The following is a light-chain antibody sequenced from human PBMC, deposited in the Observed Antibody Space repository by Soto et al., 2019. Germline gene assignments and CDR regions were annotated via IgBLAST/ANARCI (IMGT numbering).Light chain of an antibody. CDR3: QQRSDWPPIT. V-gene: IGKV3-11*01. CDR2: DAS. Sequence: EIVLTQSPATLSVSPGERATLSCRASQSVGSDLAWYQQKPGQAPRLLIYDASNRAAGVPYRFRGSGSGTDFTLTISSVEPEDFGVYYCQQRSDWPPITFGQGTRLEIK. CDR1: QSVGSD. J-gene: IGKJ5*01.